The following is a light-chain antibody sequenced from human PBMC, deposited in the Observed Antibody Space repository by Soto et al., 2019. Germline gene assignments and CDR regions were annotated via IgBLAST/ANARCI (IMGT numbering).Light chain of an antibody. Sequence: QSVQTQPASVSGSPGQSITISCTGTSSDVDGYNYVSWYQQHPGKAPKLMIYEVSNRPSGVSNRFSGSKSGNTASLTISRLQAEDEADYYCSSYTSSSTVVFGTGTKVTVL. CDR1: SSDVDGYNY. V-gene: IGLV2-14*01. CDR3: SSYTSSSTVV. J-gene: IGLJ1*01. CDR2: EVS.